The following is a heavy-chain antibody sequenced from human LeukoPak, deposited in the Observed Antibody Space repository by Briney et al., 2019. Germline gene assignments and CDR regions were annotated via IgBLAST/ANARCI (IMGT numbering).Heavy chain of an antibody. J-gene: IGHJ4*02. D-gene: IGHD5-12*01. Sequence: GASVKGSCKVSGYTLTELSMHWVRQAPGKGLEWMGGFDPEDGETIYAQKFQGRVTMTEDTSTDTAYMELSSLRTEDTAVYFCAKDDAWLRYACWGPGTLVTVSS. CDR1: GYTLTELS. CDR2: FDPEDGET. V-gene: IGHV1-24*01. CDR3: AKDDAWLRYAC.